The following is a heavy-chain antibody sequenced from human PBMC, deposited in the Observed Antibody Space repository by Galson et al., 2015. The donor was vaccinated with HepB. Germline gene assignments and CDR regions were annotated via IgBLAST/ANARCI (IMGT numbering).Heavy chain of an antibody. CDR1: GFTFSSYG. CDR2: IWYDGSNK. V-gene: IGHV3-33*08. Sequence: LRLSCAASGFTFSSYGMHWVRQAPGKGLEWVAVIWYDGSNKYYADSVKGRFTISRDNSKNTLYLQMNSLRAEDTAVYYCAREVPDWGNAFDIWGQGTMVTVSS. D-gene: IGHD7-27*01. CDR3: AREVPDWGNAFDI. J-gene: IGHJ3*02.